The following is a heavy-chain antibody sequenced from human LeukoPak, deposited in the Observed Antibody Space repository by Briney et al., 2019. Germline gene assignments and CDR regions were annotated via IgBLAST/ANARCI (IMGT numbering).Heavy chain of an antibody. Sequence: GGSLRLSCAASGFTFSSYSMNWVRQAPGKGLEWVSYISSRSSTIYYADSVKGRFTISRDNAKNSLYLQMNSLRAEDTAVYYCARGIIAVADAFDIWGQGTMVTVSS. CDR3: ARGIIAVADAFDI. J-gene: IGHJ3*02. CDR2: ISSRSSTI. CDR1: GFTFSSYS. D-gene: IGHD6-19*01. V-gene: IGHV3-48*01.